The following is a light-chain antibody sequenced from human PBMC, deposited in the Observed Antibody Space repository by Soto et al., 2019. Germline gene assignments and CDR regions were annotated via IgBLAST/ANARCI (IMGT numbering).Light chain of an antibody. CDR3: QQYGSSHTWT. CDR1: QSVSTN. Sequence: VVFAQSPGTLSLSPGERATLSCRASQSVSTNLAWYQQKPGQAPRLLIYGASSRATGIPDRFSGSGSATDFTLTISRLEPEDFAVYYCQQYGSSHTWTFGHGTKVDIK. CDR2: GAS. V-gene: IGKV3-20*01. J-gene: IGKJ1*01.